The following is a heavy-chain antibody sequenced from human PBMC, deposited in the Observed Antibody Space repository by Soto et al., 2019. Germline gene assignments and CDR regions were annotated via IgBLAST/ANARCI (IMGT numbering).Heavy chain of an antibody. Sequence: GSLRLSCAASGFTFTNAWMSWVRQAPGKGLDWVGRIKSKSDGGTTDYAAPVKDRFTISRDDSKNTLYLQMNSLKTEDAAVYYCATERANYYDTSGFPHNYYFDYWGQGTLVTVSS. CDR2: IKSKSDGGTT. CDR3: ATERANYYDTSGFPHNYYFDY. J-gene: IGHJ4*02. CDR1: GFTFTNAW. D-gene: IGHD3-22*01. V-gene: IGHV3-15*01.